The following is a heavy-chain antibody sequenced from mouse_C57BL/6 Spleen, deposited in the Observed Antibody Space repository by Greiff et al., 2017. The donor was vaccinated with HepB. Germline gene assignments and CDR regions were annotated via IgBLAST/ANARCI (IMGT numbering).Heavy chain of an antibody. J-gene: IGHJ2*01. D-gene: IGHD3-3*01. CDR3: SREGGPFDY. CDR2: ISSGSSTI. CDR1: GFTFSDYG. Sequence: EVKVVESGGGLVKPGGSLKLSCAASGFTFSDYGMHWVRQAPEKGLEWDAYISSGSSTIYYADTVKGRFTISRDNAQNTLFLQMTSLRSEDTAMYYCSREGGPFDYWGQGTTLTVSS. V-gene: IGHV5-17*01.